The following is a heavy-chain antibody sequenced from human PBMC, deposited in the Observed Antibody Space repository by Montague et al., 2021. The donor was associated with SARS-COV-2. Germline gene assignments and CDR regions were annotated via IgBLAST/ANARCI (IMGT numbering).Heavy chain of an antibody. J-gene: IGHJ4*02. CDR3: ARKGSGRSDLAY. CDR1: LDSVVADHW. Sequence: SETLSLTCVVDLDSVVADHWRSSEGQPPEKQPPWVGVFCHTRSTKYKPSLKSRVSMSVDKSWNQFSLRLTSVTAADTAIYYCARKGSGRSDLAYWGQGTLVTVSS. CDR2: FCHTRST. V-gene: IGHV4-4*02. D-gene: IGHD1-26*01.